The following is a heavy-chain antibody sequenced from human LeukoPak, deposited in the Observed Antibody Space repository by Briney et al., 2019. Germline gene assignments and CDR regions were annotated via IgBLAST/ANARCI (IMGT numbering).Heavy chain of an antibody. Sequence: GGSLRLSCTGSGFTFGDYIMSWFRQAPGKGLEWVGFIRSKTYGGTAEYAASVKGRFTISRDDSKSIAYLQMNSLKTEDTAVYYCTRYSGSYYVALRFDYWGQGTLVTVSS. D-gene: IGHD1-26*01. CDR3: TRYSGSYYVALRFDY. V-gene: IGHV3-49*03. CDR1: GFTFGDYI. CDR2: IRSKTYGGTA. J-gene: IGHJ4*02.